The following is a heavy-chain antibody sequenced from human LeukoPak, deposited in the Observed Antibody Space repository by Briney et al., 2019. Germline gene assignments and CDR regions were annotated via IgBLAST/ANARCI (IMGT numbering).Heavy chain of an antibody. D-gene: IGHD2-15*01. CDR2: IYTSGST. V-gene: IGHV4-4*07. CDR1: GGSISSYY. J-gene: IGHJ2*01. Sequence: SETLSLTCTASGGSISSYYWSWIRQPAGKGLEWIGRIYTSGSTNYNPSLKSRVTMSVDTSKNQFSLKLSSVTAADTAVYYCASHDSPNWYLDLWGRGTLVTVSS. CDR3: ASHDSPNWYLDL.